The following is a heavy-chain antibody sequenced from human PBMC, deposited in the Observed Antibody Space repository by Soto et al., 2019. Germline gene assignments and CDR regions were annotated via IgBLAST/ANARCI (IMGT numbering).Heavy chain of an antibody. CDR2: ISGHNGRT. J-gene: IGHJ3*02. V-gene: IGHV1-18*01. D-gene: IGHD3-22*01. CDR1: GYIFSDFG. Sequence: GASVKVSCKTSGYIFSDFGVSWVRQAPGQGLEWMGWISGHNGRTNYPQKFRGRVTLTTDTSTATAYMELRSLRSDDTAKYYCARDYYDIGGYEYDIFDMWGQGTMVTVSS. CDR3: ARDYYDIGGYEYDIFDM.